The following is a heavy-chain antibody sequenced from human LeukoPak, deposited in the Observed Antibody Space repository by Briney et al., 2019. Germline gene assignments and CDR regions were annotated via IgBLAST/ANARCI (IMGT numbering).Heavy chain of an antibody. Sequence: SETLSLTCSVSGGSMTNLYWTWVRQPPGKGLEWIGDIYDSGSTRYNTSLESRVTISVDTSKNQFSLKLSSVTAADTAVYYCAKGGSTNFYYGDVWGQGTTVTVSS. J-gene: IGHJ6*02. CDR1: GGSMTNLY. CDR3: AKGGSTNFYYGDV. CDR2: IYDSGST. D-gene: IGHD2/OR15-2a*01. V-gene: IGHV4-59*01.